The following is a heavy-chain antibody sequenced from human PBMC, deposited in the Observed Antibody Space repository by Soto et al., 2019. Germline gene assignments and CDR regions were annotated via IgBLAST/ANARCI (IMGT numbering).Heavy chain of an antibody. V-gene: IGHV3-21*01. CDR3: ARNRNPSSKSHGMDV. J-gene: IGHJ6*02. CDR2: ISSDSYYI. CDR1: GLSFSTHS. Sequence: EVQLVEAGGGLVEPGGSLRLSCAPSGLSFSTHSMNWVRQAPGKGLEWGSSISSDSYYIYYADSVKGRLTISRDNVKNSLYLQMNSLRADDTAVYYCARNRNPSSKSHGMDVWGQGTTVTVSS.